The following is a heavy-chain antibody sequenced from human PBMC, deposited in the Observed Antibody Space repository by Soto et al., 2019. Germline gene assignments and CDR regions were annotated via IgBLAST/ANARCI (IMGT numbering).Heavy chain of an antibody. D-gene: IGHD3-3*01. CDR3: AKDAQRYDLRYYYYMDV. Sequence: PGGSLRLSCAASGFTFSSYAMSWVRQAPGKGLEWVSAISGSGGSTYYADSVKGRFTISRDNSKNTLYLQMNSLRAEDTAVYYCAKDAQRYDLRYYYYMDVWGKGTTVTVSS. CDR2: ISGSGGST. J-gene: IGHJ6*03. CDR1: GFTFSSYA. V-gene: IGHV3-23*01.